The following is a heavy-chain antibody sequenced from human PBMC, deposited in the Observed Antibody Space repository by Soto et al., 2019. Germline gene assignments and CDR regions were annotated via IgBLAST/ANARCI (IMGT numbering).Heavy chain of an antibody. D-gene: IGHD3-16*01. J-gene: IGHJ4*02. CDR2: IYHSGST. Sequence: SAALSLTCAVGGYSMGTGINGGLIRQPPGKGLELIGSIYHSGSTYYNLSLKSRVTISADTSKNQISLKLSSVTAADTAVYYCARDLAYFDYWGQGTLVTVSS. CDR3: ARDLAYFDY. CDR1: GYSMGTGIN. V-gene: IGHV4-38-2*02.